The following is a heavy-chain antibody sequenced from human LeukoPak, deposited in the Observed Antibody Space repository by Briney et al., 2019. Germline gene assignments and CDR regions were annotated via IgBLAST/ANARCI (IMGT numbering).Heavy chain of an antibody. CDR3: ARGNGDYAIHPDY. D-gene: IGHD4-17*01. J-gene: IGHJ4*02. CDR2: SSGSGSNT. CDR1: GPTFITYA. V-gene: IGHV3-23*01. Sequence: PGPCLRLSCAASGPTFITYAMTSVRQAPGKGLELVSASSGSGSNTYYADSVKGRFTISRDNSKNTLYLLINSLRAGDTAVYYCARGNGDYAIHPDYWGQGALVTVSS.